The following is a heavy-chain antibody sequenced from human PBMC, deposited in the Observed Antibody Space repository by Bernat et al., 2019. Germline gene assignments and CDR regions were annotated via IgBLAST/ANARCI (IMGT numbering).Heavy chain of an antibody. CDR3: ARDFQVG. Sequence: EVQLVESGGGLVQPGGSLRLSCAASGFTVSSDYMSWVRQAPGKGLEWVSVISSGGSTYYADSVKGRFTMSRGNSKNTLYLQMNSLRDEDTAVYYCARDFQVGWGQGTLVTVSS. D-gene: IGHD3-3*01. J-gene: IGHJ4*02. CDR2: ISSGGST. V-gene: IGHV3-66*01. CDR1: GFTVSSDY.